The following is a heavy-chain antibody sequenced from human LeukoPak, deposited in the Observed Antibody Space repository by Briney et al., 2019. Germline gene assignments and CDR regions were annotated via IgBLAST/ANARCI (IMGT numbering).Heavy chain of an antibody. J-gene: IGHJ4*02. CDR3: ARDFSCGGDCYYFDY. D-gene: IGHD2-21*02. V-gene: IGHV3-48*01. CDR1: GFTFSSYG. CDR2: ISSSSSTI. Sequence: GGSLRLSCAASGFTFSSYGMHWVRQAPGKGLEWVSYISSSSSTIYYADSVKGRFTISRDNAKNSLYLQMNSLRAEDTAVYYCARDFSCGGDCYYFDYWGQGTLVTVSS.